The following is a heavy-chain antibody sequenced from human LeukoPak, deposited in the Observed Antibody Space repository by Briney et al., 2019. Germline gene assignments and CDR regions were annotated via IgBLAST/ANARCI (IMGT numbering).Heavy chain of an antibody. V-gene: IGHV3-23*01. D-gene: IGHD3-10*01. Sequence: GGSLRLSCAASGFTFSIYAMGWVRQAPGKGLEWVSTISDSGGRTYYADSVKGRFTISRDNSKKTLYLQMNNLRAEDTAVYYCARDLGSFYNVKAFDIWGQGTLATVSS. J-gene: IGHJ3*02. CDR2: ISDSGGRT. CDR1: GFTFSIYA. CDR3: ARDLGSFYNVKAFDI.